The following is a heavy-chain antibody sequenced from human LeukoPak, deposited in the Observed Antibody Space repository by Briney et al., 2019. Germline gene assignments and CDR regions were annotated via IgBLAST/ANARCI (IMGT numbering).Heavy chain of an antibody. CDR3: AKEGRSGYLAFDY. V-gene: IGHV3-30*02. CDR1: GFTFSSYG. J-gene: IGHJ4*02. CDR2: IRYDGSNK. D-gene: IGHD3-22*01. Sequence: GGSLRLSCAASGFTFSSYGMHWVRQAPGKGLEWVAFIRYDGSNKYYADSVKGRFTISRDNSKNTLYLQMNSLRAEDTALYYCAKEGRSGYLAFDYWGQGTLVTVSS.